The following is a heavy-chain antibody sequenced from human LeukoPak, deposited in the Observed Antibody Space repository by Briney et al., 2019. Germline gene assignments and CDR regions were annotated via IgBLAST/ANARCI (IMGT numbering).Heavy chain of an antibody. D-gene: IGHD1-1*01. J-gene: IGHJ4*02. V-gene: IGHV3-48*03. CDR3: ARDGYNWNDVGFDY. CDR2: ISSSGNII. Sequence: GGSLRLSCAASGFTFSSYEMNWVRQVPGKGLEWVSYISSSGNIIYYADSVKGRFTISRDNAKNSLYLQMNSLRAEDTAVYYCARDGYNWNDVGFDYWGQGTLVTVSS. CDR1: GFTFSSYE.